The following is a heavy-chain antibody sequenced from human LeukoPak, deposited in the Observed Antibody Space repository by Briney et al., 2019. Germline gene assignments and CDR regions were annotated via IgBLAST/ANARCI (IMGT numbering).Heavy chain of an antibody. CDR1: GGSISSGGYY. V-gene: IGHV4-30-2*01. D-gene: IGHD6-13*01. Sequence: PSQTLSLTCTVSGGSISSGGYYWSWIRQPPGKGLEWIGYIYHSGSTYYNPSLKSRVTISVDRSKNQFSLKLSSVTAADTAVYYCARVRQQLVPYYYYYMDVWGKGTTVTVSS. CDR3: ARVRQQLVPYYYYYMDV. CDR2: IYHSGST. J-gene: IGHJ6*03.